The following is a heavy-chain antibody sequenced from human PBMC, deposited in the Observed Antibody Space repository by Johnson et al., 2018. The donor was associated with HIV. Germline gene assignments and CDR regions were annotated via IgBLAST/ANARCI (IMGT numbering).Heavy chain of an antibody. CDR2: ISNDGSNT. CDR3: ARLPSWRGAFDI. Sequence: QVQLVESGGNVVQPGRSQRLSCAASGFTFSDYSMHWVRQAPGKGLEWVAIISNDGSNTYFADSVKGRFTITRDNFKNTLYLQMNSLRAEDTAVYYCARLPSWRGAFDIWGQGTMVTVSS. D-gene: IGHD3-10*01. CDR1: GFTFSDYS. J-gene: IGHJ3*02. V-gene: IGHV3-30*07.